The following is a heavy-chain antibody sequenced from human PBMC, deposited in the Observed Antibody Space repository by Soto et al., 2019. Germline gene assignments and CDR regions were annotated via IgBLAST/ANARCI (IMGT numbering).Heavy chain of an antibody. CDR3: AGGAKRQLVRRDLFDS. CDR2: INHSGST. CDR1: GGSFRGYD. V-gene: IGHV4-34*01. Sequence: SATLSLTCAGYGGSFRGYDWSWFRQPPGKGLEWIGKINHSGSTDYNPSLKSRVSISVDTSKNQFSLQLTSVTAADTAVYYCAGGAKRQLVRRDLFDSRGQGTSVTVSS. J-gene: IGHJ5*01. D-gene: IGHD6-13*01.